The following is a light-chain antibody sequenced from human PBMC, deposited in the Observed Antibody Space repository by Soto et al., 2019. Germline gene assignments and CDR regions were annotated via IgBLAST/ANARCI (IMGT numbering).Light chain of an antibody. CDR3: AAWDDSLRGYV. V-gene: IGLV1-47*02. CDR1: SSNIGSNY. CDR2: SHN. Sequence: QSALTQPPSASGTPGQRITISCSGSSSNIGSNYVYWYQQLPGTAPKLLIYSHNQRPSGVPDRFSGSKSGTSASLAISGLQSEDEADYYCAAWDDSLRGYVFGTGTKLTVL. J-gene: IGLJ1*01.